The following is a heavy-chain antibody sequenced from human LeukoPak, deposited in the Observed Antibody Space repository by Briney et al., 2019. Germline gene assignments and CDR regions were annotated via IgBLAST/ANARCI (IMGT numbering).Heavy chain of an antibody. Sequence: SETLSLTCTVSGGSISSYYWSWIRQPAGKGLESIGHISTSGSTNYNPSLKSRVTMSVDTSKNQFSLKLGSVTAADTAVYYCARVRYSDSSVLTRKRSYYFDYWGQGTLVTVSS. CDR2: ISTSGST. CDR3: ARVRYSDSSVLTRKRSYYFDY. V-gene: IGHV4-4*07. D-gene: IGHD3-22*01. J-gene: IGHJ4*02. CDR1: GGSISSYY.